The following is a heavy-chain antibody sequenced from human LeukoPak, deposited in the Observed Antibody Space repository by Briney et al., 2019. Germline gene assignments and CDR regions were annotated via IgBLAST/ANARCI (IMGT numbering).Heavy chain of an antibody. D-gene: IGHD2/OR15-2a*01. CDR2: IYTSGST. Sequence: PSQTLSLTCTVSGGSISSGGYYWSWIRQPAGKGLEWIGRIYTSGSTNYNPSLKSRVTMSVDTSKNQFSLKLSSVTAADTAVYYCARAFPGGFDPWGQGTLVTVST. J-gene: IGHJ5*02. CDR3: ARAFPGGFDP. V-gene: IGHV4-61*02. CDR1: GGSISSGGYY.